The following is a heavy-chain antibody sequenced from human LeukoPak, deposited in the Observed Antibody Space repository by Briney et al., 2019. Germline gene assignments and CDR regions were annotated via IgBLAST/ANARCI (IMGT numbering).Heavy chain of an antibody. CDR1: EFSVGSNY. V-gene: IGHV3-66*01. Sequence: GGSLRLSCAASEFSVGSNYMTWVRQAPGKGLEWVSLIYSGGSTYYADSVKGRFTISRDNAKNSLYLQMNSLRAEDTAVYYCARARSGSYLNWFDPWGQGTLVTVSS. D-gene: IGHD1-26*01. CDR3: ARARSGSYLNWFDP. CDR2: IYSGGST. J-gene: IGHJ5*02.